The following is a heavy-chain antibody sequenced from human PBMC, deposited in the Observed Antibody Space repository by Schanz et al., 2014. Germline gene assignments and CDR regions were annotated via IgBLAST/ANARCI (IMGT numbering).Heavy chain of an antibody. CDR2: IATSSSTR. J-gene: IGHJ6*02. Sequence: EVQLLESGGGLVQPGGSLRLSCTASGFDFNSYSMNWVRQVPGKGLEWLSYIATSSSTRHYADSVKGRVTISRDNSENTLYLQMNSLSADDTAVFYCAKGMGYCSGGTCYDYYYYGLDVWGQGTTVTVSS. V-gene: IGHV3-48*01. D-gene: IGHD2-15*01. CDR3: AKGMGYCSGGTCYDYYYYGLDV. CDR1: GFDFNSYS.